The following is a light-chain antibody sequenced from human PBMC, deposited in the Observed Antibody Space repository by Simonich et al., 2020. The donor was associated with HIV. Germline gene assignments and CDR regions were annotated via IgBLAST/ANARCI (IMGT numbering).Light chain of an antibody. V-gene: IGKV4-1*01. J-gene: IGKJ1*01. CDR2: WAS. CDR1: QSVLYTSNNKNY. CDR3: QQYYITPQT. Sequence: DIVMTQSPDSMAVCMGERATINRKSSQSVLYTSNNKNYLAWYQQKPGPPPNLLIYWASTREAGVPDRFSGSGSETDFTLTISSLQVEDVAVYYCQQYYITPQTFGQGTKVEIK.